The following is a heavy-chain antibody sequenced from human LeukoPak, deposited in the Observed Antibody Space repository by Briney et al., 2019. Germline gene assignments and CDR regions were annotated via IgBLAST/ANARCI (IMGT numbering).Heavy chain of an antibody. CDR1: GGSVSSGSYY. V-gene: IGHV4-61*01. D-gene: IGHD3-22*01. CDR3: ARDWYDSSGYAFDY. J-gene: IGHJ4*02. CDR2: IYYSGST. Sequence: SETLSLTCTVSGGSVSSGSYYWSWIRQPPGKGLEWIGYIYYSGSTNYNPSLKSRVTISVDTSKNQFSLKLSSVTAADTAVYYCARDWYDSSGYAFDYWGQGTLVTVSS.